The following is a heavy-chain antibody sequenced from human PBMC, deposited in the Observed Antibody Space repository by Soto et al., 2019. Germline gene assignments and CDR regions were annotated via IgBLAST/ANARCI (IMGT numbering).Heavy chain of an antibody. CDR2: INAGNGNT. D-gene: IGHD6-19*01. J-gene: IGHJ4*02. V-gene: IGHV1-3*01. CDR1: GYTFITYA. CDR3: ARGIIVGGWYPYYFDY. Sequence: ASVKVSCKASGYTFITYAMHWVRQAPGHRLEWMGWINAGNGNTKYSQKFQGRVSITRDTSASTAYMELSSLRSEDTAVYYCARGIIVGGWYPYYFDYWGQGTLVTVSS.